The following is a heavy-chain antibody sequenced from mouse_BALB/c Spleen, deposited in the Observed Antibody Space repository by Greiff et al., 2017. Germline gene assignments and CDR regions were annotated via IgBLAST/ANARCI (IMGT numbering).Heavy chain of an antibody. D-gene: IGHD2-4*01. J-gene: IGHJ4*01. CDR1: GFSLSRNS. V-gene: IGHV2-6-4*01. CDR2: IWGGGST. Sequence: VKLMESGPGLVAPSQSLSITCTVSGFSLSRNSVHWVRQPPGKGLEWLGMIWGGGSTDYNSALKSRLSISKDNSKSQVFLKMNSLQTDDTAMYYCARPYDYDPDYYAMDYWGQGTSVTVSS. CDR3: ARPYDYDPDYYAMDY.